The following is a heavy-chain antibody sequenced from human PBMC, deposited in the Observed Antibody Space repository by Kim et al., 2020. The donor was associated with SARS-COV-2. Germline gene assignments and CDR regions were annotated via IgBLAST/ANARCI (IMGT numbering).Heavy chain of an antibody. V-gene: IGHV3-53*01. CDR1: GFTVSSNY. Sequence: GGSLRLSCAASGFTVSSNYMSWVRQAPGKGLEWVSVIYSGGSTYYADSVKGRFTISRDNSKNTLYLQMNSLRAEDTAVYYCARRIGLVPAAMPINWYFDLWGRGTLVTVSS. J-gene: IGHJ2*01. D-gene: IGHD2-2*01. CDR2: IYSGGST. CDR3: ARRIGLVPAAMPINWYFDL.